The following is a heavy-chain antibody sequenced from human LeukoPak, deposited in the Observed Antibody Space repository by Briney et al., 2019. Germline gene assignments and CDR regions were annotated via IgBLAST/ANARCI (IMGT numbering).Heavy chain of an antibody. Sequence: PGGSLRLSCAASGFTFSSYAMSWVRQAPGKGLEWVSTISGRGSSTYYADSVKGRFTVSRANYKNTLYLQMNSLRADDTAVYYCAKDQAPTDYDSSGYYLFDSWGQGARVTVSS. D-gene: IGHD3-22*01. CDR2: ISGRGSST. V-gene: IGHV3-23*01. CDR3: AKDQAPTDYDSSGYYLFDS. J-gene: IGHJ4*02. CDR1: GFTFSSYA.